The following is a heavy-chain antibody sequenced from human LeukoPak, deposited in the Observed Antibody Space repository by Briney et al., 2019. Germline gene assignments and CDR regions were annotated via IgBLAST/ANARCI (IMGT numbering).Heavy chain of an antibody. V-gene: IGHV3-66*03. J-gene: IGHJ4*02. CDR3: AKDARRDFWSGGTLDY. CDR2: IFSSGST. CDR1: GFTVSSNY. Sequence: PGGSLRLSCAASGFTVSSNYMSWVRQAPGKGLEWVSVIFSSGSTYYADSVKGRFTISRDNSKNTLYLQMNSLRAEDTAVYYCAKDARRDFWSGGTLDYWGQGTLVTVSS. D-gene: IGHD3-3*01.